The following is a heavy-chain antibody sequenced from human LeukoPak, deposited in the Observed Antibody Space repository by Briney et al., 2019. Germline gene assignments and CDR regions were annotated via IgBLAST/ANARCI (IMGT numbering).Heavy chain of an antibody. V-gene: IGHV4-39*07. Sequence: PSETLSLTCTVSGGSISSSSYYWGWIRQPPGKGLEWIGSIYYSGSTYYNPSLKSRVTISVDTSKNQFSLKLSSVTAADTAVYYCARWKRHVHAFDIWGQGTMVTVSS. D-gene: IGHD1-1*01. CDR1: GGSISSSSYY. J-gene: IGHJ3*02. CDR2: IYYSGST. CDR3: ARWKRHVHAFDI.